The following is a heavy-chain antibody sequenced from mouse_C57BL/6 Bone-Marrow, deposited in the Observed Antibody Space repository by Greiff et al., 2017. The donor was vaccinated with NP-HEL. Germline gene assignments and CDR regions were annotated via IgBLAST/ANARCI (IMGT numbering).Heavy chain of an antibody. Sequence: QVQLQQPGAELVKPGASVKMSCKASGYTFTSYWITWVKQRPGQGLEWIGDLYPGSGSTNSNEKFKSKATLTVDTSSSTAYMQLSSLTSEDSAVYYCAKSYYGNYPGCFGYWGQGTTLTVSS. D-gene: IGHD2-1*01. CDR1: GYTFTSYW. CDR2: LYPGSGST. CDR3: AKSYYGNYPGCFGY. V-gene: IGHV1-55*01. J-gene: IGHJ2*01.